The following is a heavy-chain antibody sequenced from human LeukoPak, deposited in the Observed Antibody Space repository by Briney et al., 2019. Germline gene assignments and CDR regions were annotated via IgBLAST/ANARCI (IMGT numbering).Heavy chain of an antibody. D-gene: IGHD6-13*01. J-gene: IGHJ4*02. CDR1: GYTLTELS. V-gene: IGHV1-24*01. CDR3: ATDSGSSWYGAPDY. Sequence: ASVKVSCKVSGYTLTELSMHWVRQAPGKGLEWVGGFDPEDGETIYAQKFQGRVTMTEDTSTDTAYMELSSLRSEDTAVYYCATDSGSSWYGAPDYWGQGTLVTVSS. CDR2: FDPEDGET.